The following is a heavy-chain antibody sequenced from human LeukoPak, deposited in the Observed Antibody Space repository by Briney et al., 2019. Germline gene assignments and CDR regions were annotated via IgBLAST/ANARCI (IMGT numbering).Heavy chain of an antibody. CDR2: MRSDGSTK. CDR1: GFSFSSYG. Sequence: GGSLRLSCAASGFSFSSYGMHWVRQAPGKGLEWVAYMRSDGSTKYYADSVKGRFTISRDNSKNTLYLQMNSLRAEDTAVYYCAKLHDYGDYDVGYFDYWGQGTLVTVSS. J-gene: IGHJ4*02. D-gene: IGHD4-17*01. V-gene: IGHV3-30*02. CDR3: AKLHDYGDYDVGYFDY.